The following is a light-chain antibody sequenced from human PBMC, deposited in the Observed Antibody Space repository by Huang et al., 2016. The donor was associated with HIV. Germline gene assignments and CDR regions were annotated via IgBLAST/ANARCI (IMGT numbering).Light chain of an antibody. Sequence: DIVMTQSPLSLSVTPGEPASISCRSSQSLLHCNGYNYLDWYLQRPGQSPQLLIYLGSYRASGVPDRFNGSESGADFTLKIRRVEAGDVGVYYCMQALQTPRTFGQGTKVEIK. CDR2: LGS. J-gene: IGKJ1*01. V-gene: IGKV2-28*01. CDR1: QSLLHCNGYNY. CDR3: MQALQTPRT.